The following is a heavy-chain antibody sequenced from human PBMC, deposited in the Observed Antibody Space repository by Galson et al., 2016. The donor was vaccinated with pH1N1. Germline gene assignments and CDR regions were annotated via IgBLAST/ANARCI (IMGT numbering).Heavy chain of an antibody. CDR2: VLYDGTNE. Sequence: SLRLSCAASGFTFNNFAMHWVRQAPGKGLEWVAVVLYDGTNEYLADSVKGRFTVSRDNSKNTLPLQMNSLRPSDTALYYCARDSEYSAYDLFHWGQGTLVAVSS. CDR1: GFTFNNFA. J-gene: IGHJ4*02. V-gene: IGHV3-30-3*01. D-gene: IGHD5-12*01. CDR3: ARDSEYSAYDLFH.